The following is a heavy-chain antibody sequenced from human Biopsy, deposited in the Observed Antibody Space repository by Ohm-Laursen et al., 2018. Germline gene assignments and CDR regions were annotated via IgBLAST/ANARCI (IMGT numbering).Heavy chain of an antibody. V-gene: IGHV4-59*01. Sequence: SETLFLTCTVSGGSISRDYWAWIRQPPGKGLQWIGYTYYSGSTNYNPSLNSRVTIAVDTSKNQFSLRLTSVTAADTAVYYCVRSNYHYYGFDVWGQGTTVTVSS. J-gene: IGHJ6*02. CDR3: VRSNYHYYGFDV. CDR1: GGSISRDY. CDR2: TYYSGST.